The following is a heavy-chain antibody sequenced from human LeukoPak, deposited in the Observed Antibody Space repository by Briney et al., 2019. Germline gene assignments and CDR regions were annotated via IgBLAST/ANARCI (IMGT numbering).Heavy chain of an antibody. D-gene: IGHD3-3*01. J-gene: IGHJ4*02. Sequence: GGSLRLSCAASGFTFSRYAMHWVRQAPGKGLEWVALISYDANIGSNKYYADSVKGRFTISRDNSKNTLYLQMNSLRAEDTAVYYCARDGGYDFWSGYYQDYWGQGTLVTVSS. CDR2: ISYDANIGSNK. CDR1: GFTFSRYA. CDR3: ARDGGYDFWSGYYQDY. V-gene: IGHV3-30-3*01.